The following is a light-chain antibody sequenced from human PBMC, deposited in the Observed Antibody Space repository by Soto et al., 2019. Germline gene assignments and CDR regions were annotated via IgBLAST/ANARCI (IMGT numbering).Light chain of an antibody. CDR3: SSYTTSSTAYV. V-gene: IGLV2-14*01. J-gene: IGLJ1*01. CDR1: SSDVGGYNY. Sequence: QSVLTPPASVSGSPGQSITISCNGTSSDVGGYNYVSWYQQHPGKAPKLMIYEVSNRPSGVSNRFSGSKSGNTASLTISGLQAEDEADYYCSSYTTSSTAYVFGIGTKVTVL. CDR2: EVS.